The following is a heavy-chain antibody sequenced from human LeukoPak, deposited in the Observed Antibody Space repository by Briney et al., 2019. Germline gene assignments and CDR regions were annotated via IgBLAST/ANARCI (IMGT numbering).Heavy chain of an antibody. V-gene: IGHV3-74*01. CDR1: GFAFSNYW. CDR2: INRDGSST. J-gene: IGHJ3*01. Sequence: GGSLRLSCAASGFAFSNYWMHWVRQAPGKGLVWVSRINRDGSSTDYLDSVKGRFTISRDNARNTLYLQMNSLRAEDTAVYYCARVPYVFDLWGQGTMVTVSS. CDR3: ARVPYVFDL.